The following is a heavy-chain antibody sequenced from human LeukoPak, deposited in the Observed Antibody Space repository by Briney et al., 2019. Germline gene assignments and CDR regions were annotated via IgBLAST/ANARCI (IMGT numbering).Heavy chain of an antibody. D-gene: IGHD6-25*01. CDR2: IKSKTDGGTT. CDR3: TTDSSGDAFDI. Sequence: PGGSLRLSCAASGFTFSSYSMNWVRQAPGKGLEWVGRIKSKTDGGTTDYATPVKGRFTISRDDSKNTLYLQMNSLKTEDTAVYYCTTDSSGDAFDIWGQGTMVTVSS. J-gene: IGHJ3*02. CDR1: GFTFSSYS. V-gene: IGHV3-15*01.